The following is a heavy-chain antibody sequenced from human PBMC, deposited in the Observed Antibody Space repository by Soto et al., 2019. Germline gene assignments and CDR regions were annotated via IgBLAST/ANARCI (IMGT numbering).Heavy chain of an antibody. D-gene: IGHD2-2*01. CDR1: GYTLTKLS. CDR2: FDPEDGET. J-gene: IGHJ5*02. Sequence: GASVKVSCKVSGYTLTKLSMHWVRQAPGKGLEWMGGFDPEDGETIYAQKFQGRVTMTTDTSTSTAYMELRSLRSDDTAVYYCARDLQGYCSSTSCYLGPWGQGTLVTVSS. V-gene: IGHV1-24*01. CDR3: ARDLQGYCSSTSCYLGP.